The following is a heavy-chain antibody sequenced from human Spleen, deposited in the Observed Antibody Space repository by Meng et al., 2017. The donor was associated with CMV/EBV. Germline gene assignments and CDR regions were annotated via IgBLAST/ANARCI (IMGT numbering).Heavy chain of an antibody. D-gene: IGHD3-22*01. CDR3: AREPGHTYYYDSSGPP. V-gene: IGHV1-69*10. Sequence: GGTFSSYAISWGRQAPGQGLEWMGGIIPILGIANYAQKFQGRVTITADKSTSTAYMELSSLRSEDTAVYYCAREPGHTYYYDSSGPPWGQGTLVTVSS. CDR2: IIPILGIA. J-gene: IGHJ5*02. CDR1: GGTFSSYA.